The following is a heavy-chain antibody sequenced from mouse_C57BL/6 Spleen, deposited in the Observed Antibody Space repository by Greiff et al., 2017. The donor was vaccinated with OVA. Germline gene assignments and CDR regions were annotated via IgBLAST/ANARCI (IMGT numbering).Heavy chain of an antibody. V-gene: IGHV5-17*01. D-gene: IGHD2-2*01. CDR1: GFTFSDYG. CDR3: ASPMVTLYYYAMDY. Sequence: EVQLVESGGGLVKPGGSLKLSCAASGFTFSDYGMHWVRQAPEKGLEWVAYISSGSSTIYYADTVKGRFTISRDNAKNTLFLQMTSLRSEDTAMYYCASPMVTLYYYAMDYWGQGTSVTVSS. J-gene: IGHJ4*01. CDR2: ISSGSSTI.